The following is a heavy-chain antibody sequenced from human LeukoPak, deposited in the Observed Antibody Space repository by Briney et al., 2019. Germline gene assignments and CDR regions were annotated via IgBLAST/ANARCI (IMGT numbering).Heavy chain of an antibody. Sequence: PGGSLRLSCAASGFTFSSYEMNWVRQAPGKGLEWVSSISSSSSYIYYADSVKGRFTISRDNAKDSLYLQMNSLRAEDTAVYYCARVRSGYSHENYFDYWGQGTLVTVSS. CDR1: GFTFSSYE. CDR2: ISSSSSYI. V-gene: IGHV3-21*01. J-gene: IGHJ4*02. CDR3: ARVRSGYSHENYFDY. D-gene: IGHD5-18*01.